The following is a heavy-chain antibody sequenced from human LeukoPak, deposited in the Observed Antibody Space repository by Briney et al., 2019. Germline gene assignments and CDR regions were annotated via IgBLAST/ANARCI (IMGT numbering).Heavy chain of an antibody. CDR1: GFTFSSYA. V-gene: IGHV3-23*01. D-gene: IGHD5-12*01. Sequence: GGSLRLSCAASGFTFSSYAMSWVRQAPGKGLEWVSAISGSGGSTYYADSVKGRFTISRDNSKNTLYLQMNSLRAEDTAVYYCARDREGDGYNDYWGQGTLVTVSS. J-gene: IGHJ4*02. CDR2: ISGSGGST. CDR3: ARDREGDGYNDY.